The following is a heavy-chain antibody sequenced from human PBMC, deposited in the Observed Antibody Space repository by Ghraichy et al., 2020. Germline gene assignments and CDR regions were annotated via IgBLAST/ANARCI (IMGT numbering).Heavy chain of an antibody. J-gene: IGHJ5*02. D-gene: IGHD4-17*01. Sequence: SETLSLTCAVYGGSFSGYYWSWIRQPPGKGLEWIGEINHSGSTNYNPSLKSRVTISVDTSKNQFSLKLSSVTAADTAVYYCARGLRGPFTDGDYERGGVWFDPWGQGTLVTVSS. CDR1: GGSFSGYY. V-gene: IGHV4-34*01. CDR3: ARGLRGPFTDGDYERGGVWFDP. CDR2: INHSGST.